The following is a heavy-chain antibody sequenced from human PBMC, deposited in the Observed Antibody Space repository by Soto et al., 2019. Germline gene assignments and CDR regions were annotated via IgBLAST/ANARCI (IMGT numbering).Heavy chain of an antibody. D-gene: IGHD1-26*01. Sequence: ASVKVSCKASGYTFTSYGISRVRQAPGQGLEWMGWISAYNGNTNYAQKLQGRVTMTTDTSTSTAYMELRSLRSEDTAVYYCARDVISGPSYPTAMDVWGKGTTVTVSS. J-gene: IGHJ6*03. CDR3: ARDVISGPSYPTAMDV. CDR1: GYTFTSYG. V-gene: IGHV1-18*01. CDR2: ISAYNGNT.